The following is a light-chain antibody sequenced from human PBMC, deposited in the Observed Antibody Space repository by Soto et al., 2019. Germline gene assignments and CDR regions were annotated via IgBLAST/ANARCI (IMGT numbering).Light chain of an antibody. Sequence: SYELTQPPSLSVSPGQPATITCSGDKLGDKYVCWYQQRPGQSPVLVIYQDTKRPSGIPERFSGSNSGNTATLTISGTQAMDEADYYCQAWDSGTFVVFGGGTKLTVL. CDR3: QAWDSGTFVV. V-gene: IGLV3-1*01. J-gene: IGLJ2*01. CDR1: KLGDKY. CDR2: QDT.